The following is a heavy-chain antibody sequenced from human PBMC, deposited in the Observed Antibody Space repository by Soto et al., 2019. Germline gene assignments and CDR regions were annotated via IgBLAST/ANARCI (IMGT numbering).Heavy chain of an antibody. V-gene: IGHV1-8*01. J-gene: IGHJ4*02. D-gene: IGHD6-13*01. CDR2: MKPNTGDS. CDR1: GYTFTTID. Sequence: QVQLVQYGAEVKKPGASVKGSCKASGYTFTTIDIKWVRQASGQGLEWMGWMKPNTGDSGSAQDFQAKIPMTRDPATSPAYLELSSLICEDMAVKYSTRASQAAGFALWCQGTVVTVSS. CDR3: TRASQAAGFAL.